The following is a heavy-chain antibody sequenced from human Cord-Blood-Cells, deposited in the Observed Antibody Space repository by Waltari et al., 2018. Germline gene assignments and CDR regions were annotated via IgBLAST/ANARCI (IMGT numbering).Heavy chain of an antibody. V-gene: IGHV4-59*08. CDR3: ARQRNGDYVFDY. CDR1: GGSISSYY. J-gene: IGHJ4*02. CDR2: IYYIGST. D-gene: IGHD4-17*01. Sequence: QVQLQESGPGLVKPSETLSLTCTVSGGSISSYYWSWIQQPPGKGLEWIGYIYYIGSTNYNPSLKSRVTISVDTSKTQFSLKLSSVTAADTAVYYCARQRNGDYVFDYWGQGTLVTVSS.